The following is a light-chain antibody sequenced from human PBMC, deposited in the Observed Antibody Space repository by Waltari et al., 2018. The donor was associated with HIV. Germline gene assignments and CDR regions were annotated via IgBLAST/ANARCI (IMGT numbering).Light chain of an antibody. V-gene: IGLV8-61*01. CDR2: ATN. J-gene: IGLJ2*01. CDR1: SGSVSTSNY. CDR3: VLSWGNGVMV. Sequence: QTVVTQEPSFSVSPGGTVTLTCGLSSGSVSTSNYPSWYQQTPGQAPRMLMYATNARSSGVPDRFSGSILGNKAALTITGAQAEDECDYYCVLSWGNGVMVFGGGTKLTVL.